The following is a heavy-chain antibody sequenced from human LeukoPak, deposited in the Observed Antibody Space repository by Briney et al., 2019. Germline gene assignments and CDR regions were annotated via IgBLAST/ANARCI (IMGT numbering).Heavy chain of an antibody. V-gene: IGHV3-23*01. J-gene: IGHJ4*02. CDR1: GFTFSSYG. CDR3: ARVPYSSGWYGEWLYFDY. Sequence: GGSLRLSCAASGFTFSSYGMSWVRQAPGKGLEWVSAISGSGGSTYYADSVKGRFTISRDNSKNTLYLQMNSLRAEDTAVYYCARVPYSSGWYGEWLYFDYWGQGTLVTVSS. CDR2: ISGSGGST. D-gene: IGHD6-19*01.